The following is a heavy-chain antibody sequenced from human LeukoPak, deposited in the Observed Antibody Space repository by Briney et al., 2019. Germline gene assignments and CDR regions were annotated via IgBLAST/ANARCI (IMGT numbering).Heavy chain of an antibody. V-gene: IGHV3-48*01. J-gene: IGHJ5*02. CDR3: ARDRGEYSSSWYARYHWFDP. CDR1: GFTFSSYS. CDR2: ISSSSSTI. D-gene: IGHD6-13*01. Sequence: GGSLRLSCAASGFTFSSYSMNWVRQAPGKGLEWVSYISSSSSTIYYADSVKGRFTISRDNAKNSLYLQMNSLRAEDTAVYYCARDRGEYSSSWYARYHWFDPWGQGTLVTVSS.